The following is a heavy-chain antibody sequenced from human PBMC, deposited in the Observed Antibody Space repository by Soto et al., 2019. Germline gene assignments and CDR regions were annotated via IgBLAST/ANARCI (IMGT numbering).Heavy chain of an antibody. V-gene: IGHV1-3*01. CDR1: GYTFTSYA. Sequence: ASVKVSCKASGYTFTSYAMHWVRQAPGQRLEWMGWINAGNGNTKYSQKFQGRVTITRDTSASTAYMELSSLRSEDTAVYYCARLSLASGSYWGRRDYYYYGMDVWGQGTTVTVSS. J-gene: IGHJ6*02. D-gene: IGHD1-26*01. CDR3: ARLSLASGSYWGRRDYYYYGMDV. CDR2: INAGNGNT.